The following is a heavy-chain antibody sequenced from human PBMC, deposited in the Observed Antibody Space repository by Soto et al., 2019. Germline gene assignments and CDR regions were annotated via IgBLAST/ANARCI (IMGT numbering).Heavy chain of an antibody. D-gene: IGHD6-13*01. V-gene: IGHV2-26*01. CDR2: IFSNDQK. CDR3: ARMRDSSTCYPFDY. CDR1: GLSLSNSRMG. J-gene: IGHJ4*01. Sequence: QVTLKESGPALVKSTETLTLTCTVSGLSLSNSRMGVSWIRQPPGKALEWLAHIFSNDQKTYSTSLKSRLTISRATPKNPVVLTMTNMHPVDTATYYCARMRDSSTCYPFDYWGHGSLVTVSS.